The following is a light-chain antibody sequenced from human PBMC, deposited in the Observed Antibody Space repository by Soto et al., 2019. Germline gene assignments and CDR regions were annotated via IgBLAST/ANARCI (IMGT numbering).Light chain of an antibody. J-gene: IGLJ1*01. CDR1: SIGFGSYKF. V-gene: IGLV2-23*01. Sequence: QSALTQPASVSGSPGQSLTISCTLTSIGFGSYKFVSWYQHHPGTVPKVIIYETSKRPSGVSDRFSGSKSGNTASLTISGLQAEDEADYYCFSFTSTNTHVFGSGTKVTVL. CDR3: FSFTSTNTHV. CDR2: ETS.